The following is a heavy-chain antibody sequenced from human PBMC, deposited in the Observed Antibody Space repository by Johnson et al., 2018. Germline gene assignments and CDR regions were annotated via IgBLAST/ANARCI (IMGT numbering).Heavy chain of an antibody. CDR2: ISYDGRNK. D-gene: IGHD3-22*01. CDR3: ARDPYFDTGYYYYYMDV. J-gene: IGHJ6*03. V-gene: IGHV3-30*04. CDR1: GFTFSRYA. Sequence: QVQLVESGGGVVQXGRSLRLLCAASGFTFSRYALHWVRQAPGKGLEWVAVISYDGRNKYYADSVKGRLTISRDNSKNTLYLQMNSLRAEDTAVYFRARDPYFDTGYYYYYMDVWGKGTTVTVSS.